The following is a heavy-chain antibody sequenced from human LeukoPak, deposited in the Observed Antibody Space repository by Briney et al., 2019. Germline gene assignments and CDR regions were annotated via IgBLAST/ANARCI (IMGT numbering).Heavy chain of an antibody. V-gene: IGHV4-59*01. D-gene: IGHD3-22*01. CDR3: ARGGRGYDSSGLFDY. Sequence: PSETLSLTCTVSGGSISSYYWGWIRQPPGKGLEWIGYIYYSGSTNYNPSLKSRVTIPVDTSKNQFSLKLSSVTAADTAVYYCARGGRGYDSSGLFDYWGQGTLVTVSS. CDR2: IYYSGST. CDR1: GGSISSYY. J-gene: IGHJ4*02.